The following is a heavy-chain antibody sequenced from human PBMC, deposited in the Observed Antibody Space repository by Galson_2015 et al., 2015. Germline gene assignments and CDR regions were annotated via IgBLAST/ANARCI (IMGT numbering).Heavy chain of an antibody. J-gene: IGHJ4*02. V-gene: IGHV3-30*18. CDR2: ISYDGSNK. CDR3: AEDSSSGSGYY. Sequence: SLRLSCAASGFTFSSYGMHWVRQAPGKGLEWVAVISYDGSNKYYADSVKGRFTISRDNSKNTLYLQMNSLRAEDTAVYYCAEDSSSGSGYYWGQGTLVTVSS. D-gene: IGHD3-10*01. CDR1: GFTFSSYG.